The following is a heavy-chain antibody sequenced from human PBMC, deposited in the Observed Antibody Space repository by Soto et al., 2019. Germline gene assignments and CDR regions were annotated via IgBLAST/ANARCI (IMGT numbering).Heavy chain of an antibody. D-gene: IGHD3-10*01. CDR2: IKEDGSER. CDR3: ARATGADNEDY. V-gene: IGHV3-7*04. J-gene: IGHJ4*02. Sequence: EVQLVESGGGLVQPGGSLRLSCAASGFTFSSYWMSWVRQAPGKGLERVANIKEDGSERYYVDSVKGRFTISRDNAKNSLYLQMNSLRAEDTAVYYCARATGADNEDYWGQGTLVTVSS. CDR1: GFTFSSYW.